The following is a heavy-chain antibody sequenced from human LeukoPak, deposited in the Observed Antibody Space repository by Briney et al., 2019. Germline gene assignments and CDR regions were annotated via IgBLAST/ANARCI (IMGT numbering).Heavy chain of an antibody. CDR2: ISSSSSYI. V-gene: IGHV3-21*01. J-gene: IGHJ4*02. Sequence: GGSLRLSCAASGFTFSSYSMNWVRQAPGKGLEWVSSISSSSSYIYYADSVKGRFTISRDNAKNSLYLQMNSLRAEDTAVYYCARMTGYSYGIDYWGQGTLVTVSS. CDR1: GFTFSSYS. D-gene: IGHD5-18*01. CDR3: ARMTGYSYGIDY.